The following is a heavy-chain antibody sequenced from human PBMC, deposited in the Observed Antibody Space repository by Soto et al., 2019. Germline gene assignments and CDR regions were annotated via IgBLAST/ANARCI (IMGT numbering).Heavy chain of an antibody. CDR1: GFAFSDAW. CDR3: TTDTTSWYNSFDY. D-gene: IGHD6-13*01. V-gene: IGHV3-15*07. J-gene: IGHJ4*02. CDR2: VKSKTDGGTT. Sequence: GGSLRLSCAASGFAFSDAWMNWVRQAPGKGLEWVGRVKSKTDGGTTDYAAPLKGRFTISRDDSNNTLYLQVNSLKTEDNAVYYCTTDTTSWYNSFDYWGQGTLVTVSS.